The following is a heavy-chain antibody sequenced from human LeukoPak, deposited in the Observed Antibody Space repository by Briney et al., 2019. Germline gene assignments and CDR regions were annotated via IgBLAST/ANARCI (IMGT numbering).Heavy chain of an antibody. CDR1: GYPFSDYY. J-gene: IGHJ6*02. V-gene: IGHV1-2*02. CDR3: ARVPDYYYYGMDV. CDR2: IDPKNGDT. Sequence: ASVKVSCKTSGYPFSDYYIHWIRQASGQGLESMGWIDPKNGDTKYAQRSQGRLTISMDTSIDTVYMELSSLRYDDTAVYYCARVPDYYYYGMDVWGQGTTVTVSS.